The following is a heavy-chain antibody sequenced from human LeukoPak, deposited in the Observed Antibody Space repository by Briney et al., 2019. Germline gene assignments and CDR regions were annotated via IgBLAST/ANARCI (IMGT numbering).Heavy chain of an antibody. CDR3: AREDYDILTGSPYGMDV. V-gene: IGHV3-11*06. CDR1: GFTFSDYY. CDR2: ISSSSSYT. Sequence: PGGSLRLSCAASGFTFSDYYMSWIRQAPGKGLEWVSYISSSSSYTNYADSVKGRFTISRDNAKNSLYLQMNSLRAEDTAVYYCAREDYDILTGSPYGMDVWGEGTTVTVSS. J-gene: IGHJ6*04. D-gene: IGHD3-9*01.